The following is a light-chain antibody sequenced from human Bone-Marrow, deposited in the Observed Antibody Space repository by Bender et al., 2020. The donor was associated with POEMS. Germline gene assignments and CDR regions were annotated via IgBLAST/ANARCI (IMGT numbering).Light chain of an antibody. Sequence: QSALTQPPSASGSPGQSITISCTGTSSDVGGYNLVSWYQQHPGEDPKLVIYEVSKRPSGVSNRFSGSKSGNTASLTISGLQAEDEADYACCSYEGNTSFVVFGGGTKLTVL. CDR2: EVS. J-gene: IGLJ2*01. CDR1: SSDVGGYNL. V-gene: IGLV2-23*02. CDR3: CSYEGNTSFVV.